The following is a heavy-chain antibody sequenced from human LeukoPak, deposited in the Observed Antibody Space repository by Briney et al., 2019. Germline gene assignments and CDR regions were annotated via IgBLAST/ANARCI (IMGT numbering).Heavy chain of an antibody. J-gene: IGHJ5*02. CDR3: ARVDSTYYYDNWFDP. D-gene: IGHD3-22*01. CDR2: IYYSGST. Sequence: SETLSLTCAVSGGSISSGGYSWSWIRQPPGKGLEWIGYIYYSGSTYYNPSLKSRVTISVDTSKNQFSLKLSSVTAADTAVYYCARVDSTYYYDNWFDPWGQGTLVTVSS. CDR1: GGSISSGGYS. V-gene: IGHV4-30-4*07.